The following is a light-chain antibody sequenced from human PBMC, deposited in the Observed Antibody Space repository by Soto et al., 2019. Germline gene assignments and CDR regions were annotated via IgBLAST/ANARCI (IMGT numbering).Light chain of an antibody. CDR1: SSDVGGYNY. J-gene: IGLJ2*01. CDR3: ISYAGSNNLV. Sequence: QSALTQPPSASGSPGQSVTISCTGTSSDVGGYNYVSWYQQHPGKAPNLMIYEVSKRPSGVPDRFSGSKSGNTASLTVSGLQAEDEAYYYCISYAGSNNLVFGGGTKLTVL. CDR2: EVS. V-gene: IGLV2-8*01.